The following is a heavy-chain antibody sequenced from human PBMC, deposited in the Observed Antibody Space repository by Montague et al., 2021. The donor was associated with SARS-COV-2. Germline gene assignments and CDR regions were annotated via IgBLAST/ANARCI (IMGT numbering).Heavy chain of an antibody. Sequence: PALVKPTQTLTLTCTFSGFSLSTGGMCVSWIRQPPGEALEWLARIDWDDDKYYSTSLKTRLTISKDTSKNQVVLTMTNMDPVDTATYYCARGYYDILTGYLDAFDIWGQGTMVTVSS. CDR2: IDWDDDK. CDR3: ARGYYDILTGYLDAFDI. D-gene: IGHD3-9*01. J-gene: IGHJ3*02. V-gene: IGHV2-70*11. CDR1: GFSLSTGGMC.